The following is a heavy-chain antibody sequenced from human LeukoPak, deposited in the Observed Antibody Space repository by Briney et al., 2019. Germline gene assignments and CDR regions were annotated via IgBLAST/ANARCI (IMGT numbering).Heavy chain of an antibody. J-gene: IGHJ2*01. CDR2: ISSNGGGP. Sequence: PGGSLSLSCSASGFTFSSYAMHWVRQAPGKGLEYVSAISSNGGGPYYADSVKGRFTISRDNSKNTLYLQMSSLRAEDTAVYYCVRQLAVPGPGYFDLWGRGTLVTVSS. CDR1: GFTFSSYA. CDR3: VRQLAVPGPGYFDL. V-gene: IGHV3-64D*06. D-gene: IGHD6-19*01.